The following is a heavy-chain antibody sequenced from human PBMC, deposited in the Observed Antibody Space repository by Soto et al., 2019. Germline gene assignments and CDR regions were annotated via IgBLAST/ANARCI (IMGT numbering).Heavy chain of an antibody. CDR3: ARAPAATAPPFSVNAFDI. CDR1: GGSVSSGGYY. Sequence: KPSETLSLTCTVSGGSVSSGGYYLSWIRQHPGKGLEWIGYIYYSGSTYYNPSLKSRVIISLDTSKNQFSLNLNSVTAADTAVYYCARAPAATAPPFSVNAFDIWGLGAMVTVSS. V-gene: IGHV4-31*03. J-gene: IGHJ3*02. CDR2: IYYSGST. D-gene: IGHD4-17*01.